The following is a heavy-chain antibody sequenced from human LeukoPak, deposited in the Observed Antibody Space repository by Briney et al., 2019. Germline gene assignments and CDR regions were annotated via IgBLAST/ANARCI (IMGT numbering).Heavy chain of an antibody. CDR2: INHSGST. D-gene: IGHD3-22*01. Sequence: PSETLSLTCTVSGGSISSYYWSWIRQPPGKGLEWIGEINHSGSTNYNPSFKSPVTISVDTSKIQFSLRLSSVTAADTAVYYCARGLRYDTSAKGPDAFDIWGQGTMVTVSS. CDR1: GGSISSYY. J-gene: IGHJ3*02. CDR3: ARGLRYDTSAKGPDAFDI. V-gene: IGHV4-34*01.